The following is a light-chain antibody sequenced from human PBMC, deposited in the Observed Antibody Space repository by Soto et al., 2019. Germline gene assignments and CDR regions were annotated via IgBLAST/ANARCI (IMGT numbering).Light chain of an antibody. V-gene: IGKV1-5*01. J-gene: IGKJ1*01. Sequence: SVPIHCRASQSISSWLAWYHQKPGKAPKLLIYDASSLESGVPSRFSGSGSGTEFTLTISSLQPDDFATYYCQQYNSYPWTFGQGTKVDIK. CDR3: QQYNSYPWT. CDR2: DAS. CDR1: QSISSW.